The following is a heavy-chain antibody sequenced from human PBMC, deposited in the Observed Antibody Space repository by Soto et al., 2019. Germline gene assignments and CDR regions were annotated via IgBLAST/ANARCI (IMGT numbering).Heavy chain of an antibody. V-gene: IGHV3-30-3*01. CDR1: GFPFSTYV. CDR3: ARDFLADYGIQTLPKYYFAP. J-gene: IGHJ4*02. CDR2: TSSDGSSQ. D-gene: IGHD4-17*01. Sequence: QLVESGGGVVQPGRSLKLSCAASGFPFSTYVMHWVRQAPGKGLDWVALTSSDGSSQYYADSVKGRVTISRDNSNGTLYLHMNSLRPEDTAVYYCARDFLADYGIQTLPKYYFAPWGKGTLVTVSA.